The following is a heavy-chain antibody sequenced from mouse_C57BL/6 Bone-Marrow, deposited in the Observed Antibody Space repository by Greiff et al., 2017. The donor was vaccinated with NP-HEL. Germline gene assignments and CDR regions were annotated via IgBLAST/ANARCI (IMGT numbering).Heavy chain of an antibody. D-gene: IGHD1-1*01. CDR2: ISSGGSYT. CDR3: ASPITTVVGRCAY. CDR1: GFTFSSYG. Sequence: EVQVVESGGDLVKPGGSLKLSCAASGFTFSSYGMSWVRQTPDKRLEWVATISSGGSYTYYPDSVKGRFTISRDNAKNTLYLQMSSLKSEDTAMYYCASPITTVVGRCAYWGQGTLVTVSA. V-gene: IGHV5-6*01. J-gene: IGHJ3*01.